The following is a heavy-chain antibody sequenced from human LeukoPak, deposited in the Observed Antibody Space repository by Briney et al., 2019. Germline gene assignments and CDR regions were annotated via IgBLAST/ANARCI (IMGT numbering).Heavy chain of an antibody. V-gene: IGHV4-39*07. Sequence: PSETLSLTCTVSGGSISSSSYYWSWIRQPPGKGLEWIGEINHSGSTNYNPSLKSRVTISVDTSKNQFSLKLSSVTAADTAVYYCVRAGREAFDIWGQGTMVTVSS. CDR1: GGSISSSSYY. J-gene: IGHJ3*02. CDR2: INHSGST. CDR3: VRAGREAFDI. D-gene: IGHD6-13*01.